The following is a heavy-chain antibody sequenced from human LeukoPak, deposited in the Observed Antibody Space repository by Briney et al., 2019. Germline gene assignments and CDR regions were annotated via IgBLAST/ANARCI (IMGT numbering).Heavy chain of an antibody. J-gene: IGHJ4*02. CDR1: GFTFSSYG. D-gene: IGHD3-22*01. CDR2: ISGSGETI. V-gene: IGHV3-23*01. Sequence: PGGSLRLSCAASGFTFSSYGMSWIRQPPGKGLEWISTISGSGETIYYADNVKGRFTISRDNSKYTLYLQMNSLSAEDTAVYYCGILVRAYYPHFDYWGQGNLVTVSS. CDR3: GILVRAYYPHFDY.